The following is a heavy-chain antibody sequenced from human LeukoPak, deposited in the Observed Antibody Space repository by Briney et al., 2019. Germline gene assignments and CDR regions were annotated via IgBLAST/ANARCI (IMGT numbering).Heavy chain of an antibody. CDR1: GYTFTGYY. CDR3: AREASSYDILTGYYLGWFDP. V-gene: IGHV1-2*02. CDR2: INPSSGGT. J-gene: IGHJ5*02. D-gene: IGHD3-9*01. Sequence: ASVKVSCKASGYTFTGYYMHWVRQAPGQGLEWMGWINPSSGGTNYAQKFQGRVTMTRDTSISTAYMELSRLRSDDTAVYYCAREASSYDILTGYYLGWFDPWGQGTLVTVSS.